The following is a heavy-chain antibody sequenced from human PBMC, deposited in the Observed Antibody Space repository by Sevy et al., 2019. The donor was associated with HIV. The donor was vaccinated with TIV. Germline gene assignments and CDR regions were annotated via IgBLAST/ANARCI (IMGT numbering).Heavy chain of an antibody. CDR2: ISYDGSNK. V-gene: IGHV3-30*18. D-gene: IGHD3-3*01. CDR3: AKAITIFGVVTKGVDP. Sequence: GGSLRLSCAASGFTFSSYGMHWVRQAPGKGLEWVAVISYDGSNKYYADSVKGQFTISRDNSKNTLYLQMNSLRAEDTAVYYCAKAITIFGVVTKGVDPWGQGTLVTVSS. CDR1: GFTFSSYG. J-gene: IGHJ5*02.